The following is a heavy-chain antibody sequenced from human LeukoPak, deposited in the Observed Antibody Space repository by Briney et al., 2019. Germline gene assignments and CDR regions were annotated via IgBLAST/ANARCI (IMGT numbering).Heavy chain of an antibody. D-gene: IGHD4-17*01. J-gene: IGHJ4*02. Sequence: PGGSLRLSCTVSGFLFSNYGMHWVRQAPGKGLEYVSAISRRGDSTYYAKSVKGRFATSRDNSKSTLYLQMNSLSIEDTAVYYCARDRSDYGKNYLDSWGQGTLVAVSS. V-gene: IGHV3-64*01. CDR3: ARDRSDYGKNYLDS. CDR1: GFLFSNYG. CDR2: ISRRGDST.